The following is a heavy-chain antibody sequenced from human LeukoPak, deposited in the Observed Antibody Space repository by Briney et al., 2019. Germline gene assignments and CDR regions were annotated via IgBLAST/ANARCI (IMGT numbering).Heavy chain of an antibody. CDR2: IKQDGSQK. D-gene: IGHD6-6*01. CDR1: GFTFSSYG. Sequence: GGSLRLSCAVSGFTFSSYGMSWVRQAPGKGLEWVANIKQDGSQKSYVDSVKGRFTISRDNANNLLYLQMNSLRAEDTAVYYCARESFAARWGWGQGTLVTVSS. V-gene: IGHV3-7*01. CDR3: ARESFAARWG. J-gene: IGHJ4*02.